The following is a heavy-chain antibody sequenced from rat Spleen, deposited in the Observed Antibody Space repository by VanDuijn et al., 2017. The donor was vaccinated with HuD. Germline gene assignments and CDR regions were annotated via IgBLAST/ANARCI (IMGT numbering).Heavy chain of an antibody. J-gene: IGHJ4*01. CDR2: ISPSGVT. Sequence: EVQLVESGGGLVQPGRSLKVSCAASGFTFRNFDMAWVRQDPTKGLEWVASISPSGVTYYRDSVKGRVTVSRENAKSTLYLLMDSRRSEDTATYYWAKDKDGGYVMDAWGQGGSVTVSS. D-gene: IGHD1-11*01. V-gene: IGHV5-25*01. CDR1: GFTFRNFD. CDR3: AKDKDGGYVMDA.